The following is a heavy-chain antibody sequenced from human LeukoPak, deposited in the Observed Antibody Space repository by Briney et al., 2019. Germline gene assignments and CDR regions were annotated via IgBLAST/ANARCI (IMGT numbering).Heavy chain of an antibody. V-gene: IGHV3-21*04. CDR3: AKNALMFSSGWYYYYYMDV. Sequence: GGSLRLSCAASGFTFSSYSMNWVRQAPGKGLEWVSSISSSSSYIYYADSVKGRFTISRDNAKNSLYLQMNSLRAEDTAVYYCAKNALMFSSGWYYYYYMDVWGKGTTVTVSS. D-gene: IGHD6-19*01. CDR2: ISSSSSYI. CDR1: GFTFSSYS. J-gene: IGHJ6*03.